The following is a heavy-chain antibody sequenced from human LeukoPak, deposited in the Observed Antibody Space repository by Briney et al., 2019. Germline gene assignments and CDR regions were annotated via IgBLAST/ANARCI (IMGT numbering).Heavy chain of an antibody. CDR3: ARWFGELSLFDP. V-gene: IGHV4-59*01. Sequence: SETLSLTCTVSGGSISSYYWSWIRQPPGKGLEWIGYIYYSGSTNYNPSLKSRVTISVDTSKNQFSLELSSVTAADTAVYYCARWFGELSLFDPWGQGTLVTVSS. CDR1: GGSISSYY. CDR2: IYYSGST. J-gene: IGHJ5*02. D-gene: IGHD3-10*01.